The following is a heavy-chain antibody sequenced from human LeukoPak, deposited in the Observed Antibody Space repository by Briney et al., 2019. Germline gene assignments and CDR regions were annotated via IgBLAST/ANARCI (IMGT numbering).Heavy chain of an antibody. J-gene: IGHJ4*02. Sequence: SETLSLTCTVSGGSISSYYWSWIRQPPGKGLEWIGYIYYSGSTNYNPSLKSRVTISVDTSKNQFSLKLSSVTAADTAVYYCAWYLHSVAGLDYWGQRTLVTVSS. V-gene: IGHV4-59*01. CDR1: GGSISSYY. CDR2: IYYSGST. CDR3: AWYLHSVAGLDY. D-gene: IGHD6-19*01.